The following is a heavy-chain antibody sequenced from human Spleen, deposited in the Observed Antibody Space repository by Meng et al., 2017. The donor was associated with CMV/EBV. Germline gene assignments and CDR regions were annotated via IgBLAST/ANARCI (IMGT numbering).Heavy chain of an antibody. D-gene: IGHD6-19*01. V-gene: IGHV1-2*02. Sequence: ASVKVSCKASGYSFTDSYMYWVRQAPGQGLEWMGWINPKSGGTNYAQKFQGRVSMTRDTSSSTIYMELRRLRSDDTAVYYCAREAVTGIVDYWGQGTLVTVS. CDR2: INPKSGGT. CDR1: GYSFTDSY. CDR3: AREAVTGIVDY. J-gene: IGHJ4*02.